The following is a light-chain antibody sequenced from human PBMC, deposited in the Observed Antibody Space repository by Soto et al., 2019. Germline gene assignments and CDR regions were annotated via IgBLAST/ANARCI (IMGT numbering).Light chain of an antibody. Sequence: QSALPQPASVSGSPGQSVTISCTGTSTDFVSYNRVSWYQQPPGTAPKLIIYEASNRPSGVPDRFSGYKSGNTASLTISGLQAADEADYYCSLYTSENTYVFGTGTKVTVL. CDR1: STDFVSYNR. CDR2: EAS. V-gene: IGLV2-18*01. CDR3: SLYTSENTYV. J-gene: IGLJ1*01.